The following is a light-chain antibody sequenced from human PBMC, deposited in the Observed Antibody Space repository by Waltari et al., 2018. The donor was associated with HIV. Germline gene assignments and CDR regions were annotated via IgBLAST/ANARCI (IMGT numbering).Light chain of an antibody. V-gene: IGLV2-23*02. CDR1: NRDVGSYDL. Sequence: QSALTQPASVSGSPGQSVTISCAGSNRDVGSYDLVAWYQHHPGKAPKRLIYEVTKRPSGVSNRFSGSKSGNTASLTISGLQAEDDADYYCCSYAGSHTFVVSGGGTKLTVL. CDR2: EVT. J-gene: IGLJ2*01. CDR3: CSYAGSHTFVV.